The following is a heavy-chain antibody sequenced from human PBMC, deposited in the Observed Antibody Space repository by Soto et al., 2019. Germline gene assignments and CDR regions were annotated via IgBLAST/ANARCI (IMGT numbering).Heavy chain of an antibody. CDR1: GGSISSSSYY. CDR3: ASPRAQYYDILTGSIDY. V-gene: IGHV4-39*01. CDR2: IYYSGNT. J-gene: IGHJ4*02. D-gene: IGHD3-9*01. Sequence: QLQLQESGPGLVKPSETLSLTCTVSGGSISSSSYYWGWIRQPPGKGLEWIGNIYYSGNTYYNPSLKSRVTISVDTSKNQFSLKLSSVTAADTAVYYCASPRAQYYDILTGSIDYWGQGTLVTVSS.